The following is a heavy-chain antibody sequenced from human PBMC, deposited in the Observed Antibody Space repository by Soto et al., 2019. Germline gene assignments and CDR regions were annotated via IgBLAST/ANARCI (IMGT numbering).Heavy chain of an antibody. V-gene: IGHV1-18*04. CDR1: GYTFTSYG. CDR3: ARDYRPVVPAALTPYYYYGMDV. D-gene: IGHD2-2*01. CDR2: ISAYNGNT. J-gene: IGHJ6*02. Sequence: ASVKVSCKASGYTFTSYGISWVRQAPGQGLEWMGWISAYNGNTNYAQKLQGRVTMTTDTSTSTAYMELRSLRSDDTAVYYCARDYRPVVPAALTPYYYYGMDVWGQGTTFTVSS.